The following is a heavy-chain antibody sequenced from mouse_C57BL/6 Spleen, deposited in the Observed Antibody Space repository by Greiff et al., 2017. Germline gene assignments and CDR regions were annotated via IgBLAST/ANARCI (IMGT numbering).Heavy chain of an antibody. Sequence: DVHLVESGGGLVKPGGSLKLSCAASGFTFSSYTMSWVRQTPEKRLEWVATISGGGGNTYYPDSVKGRFTISRDNAKNTLYLQMSSLRSEDTALYYCAREGDGSSYWYFDVWGTGTTVTVSS. J-gene: IGHJ1*03. D-gene: IGHD1-1*01. CDR2: ISGGGGNT. V-gene: IGHV5-9*01. CDR3: AREGDGSSYWYFDV. CDR1: GFTFSSYT.